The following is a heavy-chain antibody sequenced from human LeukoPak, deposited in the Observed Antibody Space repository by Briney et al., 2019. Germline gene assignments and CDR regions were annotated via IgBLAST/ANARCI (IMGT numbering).Heavy chain of an antibody. V-gene: IGHV3-21*06. CDR2: VSFGSSYI. CDR3: ARASTEYAVTDGFDT. CDR1: GFTFKDYT. D-gene: IGHD4-17*01. Sequence: GGSLRLSCAASGFTFKDYTMNWVRQSPGKGLQWVSYVSFGSSYISYADSLKGRFTISRDDAKSSVYRKMTSLRTDDTAVYYCARASTEYAVTDGFDTWGPGTLVTVSS. J-gene: IGHJ5*02.